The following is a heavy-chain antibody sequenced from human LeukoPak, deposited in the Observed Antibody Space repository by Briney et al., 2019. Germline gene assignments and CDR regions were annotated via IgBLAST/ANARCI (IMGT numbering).Heavy chain of an antibody. V-gene: IGHV4-4*07. D-gene: IGHD1-20*01. CDR1: GGSISSYY. CDR2: IYTSGST. CDR3: ARDGYNWNDSNWFDP. Sequence: SETLSLTCTVSGGSISSYYWSWIRQPAGKGLEWIGRIYTSGSTNYNPSLKSRVTMSVDTSKNQFSLKLSSVTAADTAVCYCARDGYNWNDSNWFDPWGQGTLVTVSS. J-gene: IGHJ5*02.